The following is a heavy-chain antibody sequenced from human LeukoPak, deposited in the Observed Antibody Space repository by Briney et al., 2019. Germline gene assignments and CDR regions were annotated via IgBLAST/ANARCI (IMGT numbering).Heavy chain of an antibody. D-gene: IGHD6-19*01. Sequence: GGSLRLSCVASGFTLSSFSMNWLRQAPGKGLEWVSSVNGGSSHKYYADSVKGRFTISRDNSKNTLYLQMNSLRAEDTAVYYCAKSVAGTVDFFDYWGQGTLVTVSS. V-gene: IGHV3-21*01. CDR1: GFTLSSFS. J-gene: IGHJ4*02. CDR2: VNGGSSHK. CDR3: AKSVAGTVDFFDY.